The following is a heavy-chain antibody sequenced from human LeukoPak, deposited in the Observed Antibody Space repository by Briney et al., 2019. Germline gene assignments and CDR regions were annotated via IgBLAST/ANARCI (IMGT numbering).Heavy chain of an antibody. J-gene: IGHJ4*02. D-gene: IGHD2-2*01. CDR2: ISSSSSTI. CDR1: GFTFSSYS. Sequence: GGSLRLSCAASGFTFSSYSMIWVRQAPGKGQEWVSYISSSSSTIYYADSVKGRFTISRDNANNSLYLQMNSLRAEDTAVYYCARAVGYCSSSICYRFDYWGQGTLVTVSS. CDR3: ARAVGYCSSSICYRFDY. V-gene: IGHV3-48*01.